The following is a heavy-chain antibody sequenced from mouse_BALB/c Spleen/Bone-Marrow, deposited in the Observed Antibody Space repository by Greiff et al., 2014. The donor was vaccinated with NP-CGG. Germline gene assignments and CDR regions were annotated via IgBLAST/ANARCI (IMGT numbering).Heavy chain of an antibody. Sequence: QQSGPGLVKPSQSLSLTCTVTGYSITSDYAWNWIRQFPGNKLEWMGYISYSGNTSYSPSLKSRISITRDTSKNQFLLQLNSVTTEDTATYYCARGSNYYALNYWGRGTSVTVSS. V-gene: IGHV3-2*02. CDR3: ARGSNYYALNY. J-gene: IGHJ4*01. CDR2: ISYSGNT. D-gene: IGHD1-1*01. CDR1: GYSITSDYA.